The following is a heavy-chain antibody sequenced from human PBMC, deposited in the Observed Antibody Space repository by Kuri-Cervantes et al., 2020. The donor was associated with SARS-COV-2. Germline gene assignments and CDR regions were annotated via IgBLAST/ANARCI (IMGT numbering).Heavy chain of an antibody. CDR1: GFTFNNYA. Sequence: GGSLRLSCAASGFTFNNYAMHWVRQIPGEGLEWVAITSYDGSTKYYADSVKGRFTISRDNSKNTLYLQMNNLRGEDTAVYFCARGRVGVQDFWGQGTLVTVSS. D-gene: IGHD2-21*01. CDR2: TSYDGSTK. V-gene: IGHV3-30-3*01. J-gene: IGHJ4*02. CDR3: ARGRVGVQDF.